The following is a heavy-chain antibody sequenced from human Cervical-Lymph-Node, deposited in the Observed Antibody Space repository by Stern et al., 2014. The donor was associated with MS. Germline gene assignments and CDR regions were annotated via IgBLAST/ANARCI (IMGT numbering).Heavy chain of an antibody. V-gene: IGHV1-24*01. CDR2: IAPENGDS. CDR3: AAENYYDSSDYFGQ. J-gene: IGHJ4*02. D-gene: IGHD3-22*01. CDR1: GHTLSELS. Sequence: HVKLVQSGAEVKKPGASVRVSCKVSGHTLSELSIHWVRQAPGKGLEWMGNIAPENGDSSYAPKFQGRVTMTEETSTGKAFLYIGSLRSDDTAVYYCAAENYYDSSDYFGQWGQGTLVTVSS.